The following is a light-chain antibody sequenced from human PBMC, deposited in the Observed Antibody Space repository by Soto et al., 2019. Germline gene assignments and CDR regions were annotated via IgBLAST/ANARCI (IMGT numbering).Light chain of an antibody. CDR1: QSVGTN. J-gene: IGKJ1*01. Sequence: EIVMTQSPATLSVSPGERATLSCRASQSVGTNLAWYQQKPGQAPRLLIFGTSTRATGIPARFSGSGSGTDFTLTISSVQSDDFAVYYCQQYTNRPQWTFGQGTKVDMK. CDR2: GTS. V-gene: IGKV3-15*01. CDR3: QQYTNRPQWT.